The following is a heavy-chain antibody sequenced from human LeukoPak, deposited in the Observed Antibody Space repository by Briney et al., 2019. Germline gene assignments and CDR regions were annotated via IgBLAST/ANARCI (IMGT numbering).Heavy chain of an antibody. CDR3: AKSTHYGSGTYPFDY. CDR1: GFTFSSYG. CDR2: ISYDGSNK. D-gene: IGHD3-10*01. J-gene: IGHJ4*02. Sequence: GGSLRLYCAASGFTFSSYGMHWVRQAPGKGLEWVAVISYDGSNKYYADSVKGRFTISRDNSKNTLHLQMNSLRAEDTAIYYCAKSTHYGSGTYPFDYWGQGTLVTVSS. V-gene: IGHV3-30*18.